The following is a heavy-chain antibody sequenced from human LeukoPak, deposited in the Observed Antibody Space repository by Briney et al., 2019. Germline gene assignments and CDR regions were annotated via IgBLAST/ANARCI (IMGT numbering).Heavy chain of an antibody. CDR3: ARDRGGR. Sequence: GRSLRLSCAAYGFTFSSYAMHWVRQAPGKGLEWVAVISYDGSNKYYADSVKGRFTISRDNSKNTLYLQMNSLRAEDTAVYYCARDRGGRWGQGTLVTVSS. CDR1: GFTFSSYA. CDR2: ISYDGSNK. V-gene: IGHV3-30-3*01. J-gene: IGHJ4*02. D-gene: IGHD1-26*01.